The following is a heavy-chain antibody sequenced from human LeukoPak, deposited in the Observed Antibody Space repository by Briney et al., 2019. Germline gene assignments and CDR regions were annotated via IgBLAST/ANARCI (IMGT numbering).Heavy chain of an antibody. V-gene: IGHV4-59*01. CDR2: IYYSGST. J-gene: IGHJ6*03. Sequence: PSETLSLTCTVSGGSISSYYWSWIRQPPGKGLEWIGYIYYSGSTNYNPSLMSRVTISVDTSKNQFSLKLSSVTAADTAVYYCARAWGYGSGSSNPPYYYYYMDVWGKGTTVTVSS. CDR3: ARAWGYGSGSSNPPYYYYYMDV. CDR1: GGSISSYY. D-gene: IGHD3-10*01.